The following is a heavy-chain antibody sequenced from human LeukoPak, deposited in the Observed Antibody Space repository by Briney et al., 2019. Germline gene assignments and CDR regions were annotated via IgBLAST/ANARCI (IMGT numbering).Heavy chain of an antibody. Sequence: GGAPQSPSKGAGYISTSYWIGWARRLPRKGREWIGSIFRGDSDTRYSPSFQGQVTISADESINNTYLLWISRKASDTAMDYCSTRPGNCGGNSCHSGGWFDPRGQGNLVTVSS. V-gene: IGHV5-51*01. CDR3: STRPGNCGGNSCHSGGWFDP. CDR1: GYISTSYW. CDR2: IFRGDSDT. D-gene: IGHD2-15*01. J-gene: IGHJ5*02.